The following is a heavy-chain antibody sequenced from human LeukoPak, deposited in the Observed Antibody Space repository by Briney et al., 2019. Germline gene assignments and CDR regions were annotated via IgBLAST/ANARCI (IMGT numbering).Heavy chain of an antibody. CDR2: ISSSSSYT. Sequence: PGGSLRLSCAASGFTFSDYYMSWIRQAPGKGLEWVSYISSSSSYTNYADSVKGRFTISRDNAKNSLYLQMNSLRAEDTAVYYCARAPAMLKSPYYFDYWGQGTLVTVSS. V-gene: IGHV3-11*05. J-gene: IGHJ4*02. CDR1: GFTFSDYY. D-gene: IGHD5-18*01. CDR3: ARAPAMLKSPYYFDY.